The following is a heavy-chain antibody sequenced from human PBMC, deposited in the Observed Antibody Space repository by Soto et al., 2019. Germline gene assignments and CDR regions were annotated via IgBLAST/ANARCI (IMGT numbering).Heavy chain of an antibody. V-gene: IGHV4-34*01. Sequence: PSETLSPTCAVYGGSFSGSYWSWIRQPPGKGLEWIGEINHSGSTNYNPSLKSRVTISVDTSKNQFSLKLSSVTAADTAVYYCARDKTTYYYGSGSYLGWFDPWGQG. D-gene: IGHD3-10*01. CDR2: INHSGST. J-gene: IGHJ5*02. CDR3: ARDKTTYYYGSGSYLGWFDP. CDR1: GGSFSGSY.